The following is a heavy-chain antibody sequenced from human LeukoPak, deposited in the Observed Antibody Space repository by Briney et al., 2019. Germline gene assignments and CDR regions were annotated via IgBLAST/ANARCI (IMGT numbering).Heavy chain of an antibody. D-gene: IGHD3-3*01. Sequence: SSETLSLTCSVSSGFISNYYWSRIRQPAGKRLEWIGRISTSGNTNYSPSLKSRVTMSVDTSKNQFFLNLRSVTAADTAVYYCARDSRYYDFWSGYLDYWGQGALVTVSS. V-gene: IGHV4-4*07. J-gene: IGHJ4*02. CDR3: ARDSRYYDFWSGYLDY. CDR1: SGFISNYY. CDR2: ISTSGNT.